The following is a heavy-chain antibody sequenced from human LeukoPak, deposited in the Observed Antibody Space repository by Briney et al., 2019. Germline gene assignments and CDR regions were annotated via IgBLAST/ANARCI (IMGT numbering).Heavy chain of an antibody. Sequence: PSETLSLTCAVYGGSFSGYYWSWIRQPPGKGLEWIGEINHSGSTNYNPSLKSRVTISVDTSKNQFSLKLSSVTAADTAVYYCARGKIVVVPAALNYYYGMDVWGQGTTVTVSS. CDR3: ARGKIVVVPAALNYYYGMDV. J-gene: IGHJ6*02. CDR2: INHSGST. V-gene: IGHV4-34*01. D-gene: IGHD2-2*01. CDR1: GGSFSGYY.